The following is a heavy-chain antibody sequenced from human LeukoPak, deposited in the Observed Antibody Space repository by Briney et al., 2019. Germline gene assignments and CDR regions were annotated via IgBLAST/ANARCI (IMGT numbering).Heavy chain of an antibody. D-gene: IGHD2-21*01. CDR1: GGSISSGGYY. CDR2: IYYSGST. J-gene: IGHJ6*02. Sequence: PSQTLSLTCTVSGGSISSGGYYWSWIRQHPGKGLGWIGYIYYSGSTYYNPSLKSRVTISVDTSKNQFSLKLSSVTAADTAVYYCARARAGLRYGMDVWGQGTTVTVSS. CDR3: ARARAGLRYGMDV. V-gene: IGHV4-31*03.